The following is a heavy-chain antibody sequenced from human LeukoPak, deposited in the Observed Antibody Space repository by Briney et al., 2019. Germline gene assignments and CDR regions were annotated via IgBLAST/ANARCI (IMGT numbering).Heavy chain of an antibody. CDR1: GGSISSYY. CDR3: ARGRYCTATTCDAGGDAFDV. D-gene: IGHD2-2*01. Sequence: SETLSLNCTVSGGSISSYYWSWIRQPAGKGLEWIGRIYPRGSTTYNSSLKSRVTMSADTSKNHFSLKLSSLTAADTAVYYCARGRYCTATTCDAGGDAFDVWGQGTMVTVSS. V-gene: IGHV4-4*07. CDR2: IYPRGST. J-gene: IGHJ3*01.